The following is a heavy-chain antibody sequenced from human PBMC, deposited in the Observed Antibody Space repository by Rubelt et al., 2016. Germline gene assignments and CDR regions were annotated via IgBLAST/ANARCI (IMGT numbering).Heavy chain of an antibody. CDR2: IKSKPAGGTT. J-gene: IGHJ4*02. CDR3: TTDTAMDNDFDY. CDR1: GFTFSNAW. Sequence: EVQLVESGGGLVKPGGSLRLSCAASGFTFSNAWMNWVRQAPGTGLEWVGRIKSKPAGGTTDDAAPVKGSVTIQRKNEKTTLYLQMNSLKTEDTAGYYCTTDTAMDNDFDYWGQGTLVTVSS. V-gene: IGHV3-15*07. D-gene: IGHD5-18*01.